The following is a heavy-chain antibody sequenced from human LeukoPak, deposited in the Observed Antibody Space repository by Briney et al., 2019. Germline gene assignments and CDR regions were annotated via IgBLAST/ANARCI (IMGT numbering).Heavy chain of an antibody. CDR2: IYYSGST. D-gene: IGHD6-19*01. V-gene: IGHV4-39*07. J-gene: IGHJ4*02. Sequence: SETLSLTCTVSGGSISSSSYYWGWIRQPPGKGLEWIGSIYYSGSTYYNPSLKSRVTISVDTSKNQFSLKLSSVTAADTAVYYCARAVFIAVAVNFDYWGQGTLVTVSS. CDR3: ARAVFIAVAVNFDY. CDR1: GGSISSSSYY.